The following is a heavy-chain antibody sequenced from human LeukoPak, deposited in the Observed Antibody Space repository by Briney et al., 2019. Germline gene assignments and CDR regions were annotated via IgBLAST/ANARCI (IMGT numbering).Heavy chain of an antibody. J-gene: IGHJ6*03. CDR3: ARVPKYGSGSHYYYYMDV. D-gene: IGHD3-10*01. CDR1: GFTFSSYA. CDR2: ISYDGSNK. V-gene: IGHV3-30*04. Sequence: GGSLRLSCAASGFTFSSYAMHWVRQAPGKGLEWVAVISYDGSNKYYADSVKGRFTISRDNSKNTLYLQMNSLRAEDTAVYYCARVPKYGSGSHYYYYMDVWGKGTTVTVSS.